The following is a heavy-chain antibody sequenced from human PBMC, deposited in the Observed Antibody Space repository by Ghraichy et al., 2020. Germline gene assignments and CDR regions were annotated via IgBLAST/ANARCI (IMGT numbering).Heavy chain of an antibody. V-gene: IGHV4-38-2*01. J-gene: IGHJ4*02. CDR3: ARALGVVPLDY. D-gene: IGHD2-15*01. CDR2: IYHSGST. CDR1: GYSISSGYY. Sequence: SETLSLTCAVSGYSISSGYYWGWIRQPPGKGLEWIGSIYHSGSTYYNPSLKSRVTISVDTSKNQFSLKLSSVTAADTAVYYCARALGVVPLDYWGQGTLVTVSS.